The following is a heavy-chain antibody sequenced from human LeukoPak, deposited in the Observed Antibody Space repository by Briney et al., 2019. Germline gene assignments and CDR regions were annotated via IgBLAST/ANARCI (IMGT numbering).Heavy chain of an antibody. CDR2: IYSGGST. J-gene: IGHJ3*02. CDR3: ASLDGDDAFDI. V-gene: IGHV3-66*01. D-gene: IGHD3-3*01. Sequence: PGGSLRLSCAASGFTVSSNYMSWVRQAPGKGLEWVSVIYSGGSTYYADSVKGRFTISRDNSKNTLYLQMNSLRAEDTAVYYCASLDGDDAFDIWGQGTMVTVSS. CDR1: GFTVSSNY.